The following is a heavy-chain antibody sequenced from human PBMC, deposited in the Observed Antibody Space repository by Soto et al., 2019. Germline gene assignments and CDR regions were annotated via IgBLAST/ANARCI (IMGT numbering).Heavy chain of an antibody. V-gene: IGHV4-61*01. D-gene: IGHD3-3*01. CDR3: AREGGVLRLSNWFDS. Sequence: SETLSLTCSVSGGSISSTSYYWSWVRQSPGKGLEWIGYSYYNGDTNYNPSLKSRVTISVDTSKNQFYLKLTSVTAADTAVYFCAREGGVLRLSNWFDSWGQGVQVTVSS. J-gene: IGHJ5*01. CDR2: SYYNGDT. CDR1: GGSISSTSYY.